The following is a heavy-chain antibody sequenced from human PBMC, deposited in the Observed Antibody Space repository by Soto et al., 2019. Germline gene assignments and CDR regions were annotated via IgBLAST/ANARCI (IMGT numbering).Heavy chain of an antibody. D-gene: IGHD2-2*01. J-gene: IGHJ4*02. Sequence: QEHLVESGGGVVQPGTSLRLSCAASGFTFNTYGMHWVRQAPGKGLEWVAGISFDGSEKFYVDSVKGRFTISRDNSKNTLYLQLNSLRPEDTATYYCAKSPNFYCGSYLCYKYYFDHWGQGTLVTVSS. CDR3: AKSPNFYCGSYLCYKYYFDH. CDR1: GFTFNTYG. V-gene: IGHV3-30*18. CDR2: ISFDGSEK.